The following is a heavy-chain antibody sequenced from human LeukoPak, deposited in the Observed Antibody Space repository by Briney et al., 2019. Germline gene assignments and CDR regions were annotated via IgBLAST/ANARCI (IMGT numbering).Heavy chain of an antibody. D-gene: IGHD3-10*01. V-gene: IGHV3-23*01. CDR3: AKGHYYGSGSLDY. J-gene: IGHJ4*02. CDR1: GFTFSSYG. Sequence: GGSLRLSCAASGFTFSSYGMSWVRQAPGKGLEWVSAIGGRDGSAYYADSVKGRFTISRDNSKNTLYVQMNSLRAEDTAVYYCAKGHYYGSGSLDYWGQGTLVTVSS. CDR2: IGGRDGSA.